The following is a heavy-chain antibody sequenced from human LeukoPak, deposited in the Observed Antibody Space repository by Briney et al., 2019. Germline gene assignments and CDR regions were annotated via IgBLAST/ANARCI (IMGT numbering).Heavy chain of an antibody. D-gene: IGHD3-22*01. Sequence: GGSLRLSCTASGFTFGDYAMSWVRQAPGKGLEWVSAISASADKTYYADSVKGRFTISRDNSKGTLYLQMNSLRAEDTALYYCARGFYDSSGYYYDYWGQGTLVTVSS. V-gene: IGHV3-23*01. J-gene: IGHJ4*02. CDR1: GFTFGDYA. CDR3: ARGFYDSSGYYYDY. CDR2: ISASADKT.